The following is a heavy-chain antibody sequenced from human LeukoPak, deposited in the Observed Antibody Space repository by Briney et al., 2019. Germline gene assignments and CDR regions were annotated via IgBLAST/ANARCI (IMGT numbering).Heavy chain of an antibody. D-gene: IGHD5-18*01. CDR2: MNPNSCNT. Sequence: ASVKVSCKASGYTFTSYDINWVRQATGQGLEWMGWMNPNSCNTGYAQKFQGRVTMTRNTSISTAYMELSSLRSEDTAVYYCARGASQRGYSYGYWYYWGQGTLVTVSS. CDR1: GYTFTSYD. CDR3: ARGASQRGYSYGYWYY. J-gene: IGHJ4*02. V-gene: IGHV1-8*01.